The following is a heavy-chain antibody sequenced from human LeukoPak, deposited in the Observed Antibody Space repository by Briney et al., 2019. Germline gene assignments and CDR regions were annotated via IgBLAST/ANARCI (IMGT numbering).Heavy chain of an antibody. CDR2: ISGSGANT. V-gene: IGHV3-23*01. CDR3: AKHLGSHNFDY. Sequence: PGGSLRLSCAASGFTFNGYAVSWVRQAPGKGLEWVSSISGSGANTYYANSVKGRFTVYRDNSKNTLYLQVNNLRAEDTAVYYCAKHLGSHNFDYWGQGTLVTVSS. CDR1: GFTFNGYA. J-gene: IGHJ4*02. D-gene: IGHD3-10*01.